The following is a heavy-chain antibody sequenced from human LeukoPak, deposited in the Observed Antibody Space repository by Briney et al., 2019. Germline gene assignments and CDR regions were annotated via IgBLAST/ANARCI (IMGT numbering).Heavy chain of an antibody. Sequence: TSETLSLTCTVSGGSINPYYWNWIRQSPGKGLEWIGYISHARSTLYNPSLMNRVAISLDTSRNQLSLKVTAMTAADTAVYYCARGGASSRWLNFWGLGTLVTVSS. J-gene: IGHJ4*02. CDR3: ARGGASSRWLNF. CDR2: ISHARST. D-gene: IGHD5-24*01. V-gene: IGHV4-59*01. CDR1: GGSINPYY.